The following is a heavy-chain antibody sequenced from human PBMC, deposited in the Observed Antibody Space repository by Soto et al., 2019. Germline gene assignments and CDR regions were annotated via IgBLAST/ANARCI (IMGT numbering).Heavy chain of an antibody. CDR3: AKAGPTVTIYYFAY. D-gene: IGHD4-17*01. CDR2: ISGSGGTT. J-gene: IGHJ4*01. V-gene: IGHV3-23*01. CDR1: GFTFSNYA. Sequence: GGSLRLSCAASGFTFSNYAINWVRQAPGKGLEWVSAISGSGGTTYFADSVKGRFTISRDNSKNTLYLQMNSLRAEDTALYYCAKAGPTVTIYYFAYWGQGTLVTVSS.